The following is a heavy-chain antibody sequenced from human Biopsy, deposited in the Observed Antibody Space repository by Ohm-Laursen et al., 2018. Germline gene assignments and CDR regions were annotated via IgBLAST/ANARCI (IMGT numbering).Heavy chain of an antibody. CDR1: EFIFSRFW. CDR2: INSDGSST. Sequence: SLRLSCAASEFIFSRFWMYWVRQAPGKGLVWVSGINSDGSSTNYADAVKSRFTISRDNAKNTVFLQMNSLRAEDTAVYYCTRAEAGSGSLLYFDYWGQGTLVTVSS. D-gene: IGHD3-10*01. V-gene: IGHV3-74*01. J-gene: IGHJ4*02. CDR3: TRAEAGSGSLLYFDY.